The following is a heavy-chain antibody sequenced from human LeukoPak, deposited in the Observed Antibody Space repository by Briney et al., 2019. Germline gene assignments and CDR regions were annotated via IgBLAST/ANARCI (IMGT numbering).Heavy chain of an antibody. V-gene: IGHV3-7*01. CDR3: AKLGGTARFDP. Sequence: GGSLRLSCGASGFTFISYWMSGVRQAPGGGREWGANIKQDGSEKDYVDSVKGRFTISRDNAKNSLYLQMTNLRAEDTAIYYCAKLGGTARFDPWGQGTLVTVSS. CDR2: IKQDGSEK. J-gene: IGHJ5*02. CDR1: GFTFISYW. D-gene: IGHD1-7*01.